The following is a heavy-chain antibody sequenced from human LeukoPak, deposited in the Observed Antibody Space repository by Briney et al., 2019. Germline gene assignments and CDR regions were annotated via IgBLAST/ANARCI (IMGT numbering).Heavy chain of an antibody. J-gene: IGHJ4*02. CDR1: GFTFSSYA. CDR3: ARDNGYNSFGY. D-gene: IGHD5-24*01. Sequence: GGSLRLSCAASGFTFSSYAMSWVRQAPGKGLEWVSAISSNGGSTYYANSVKGRFTISRDNSKNTLYLQMGSLRAEDMAVYYCARDNGYNSFGYWGQGTLVTVSS. V-gene: IGHV3-64*01. CDR2: ISSNGGST.